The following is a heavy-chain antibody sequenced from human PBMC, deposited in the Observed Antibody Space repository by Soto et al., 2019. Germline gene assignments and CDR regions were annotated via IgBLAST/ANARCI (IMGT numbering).Heavy chain of an antibody. CDR2: IYYSGST. V-gene: IGHV4-59*01. Sequence: QVQLQESGPGLVKPSETLSLTCTVSGGSISSYYWSWIRQPPGKGLEWIGYIYYSGSTNYNPSLKSRFPISVDTSRNQFSLKLSSVTAADTAVYYCARGSNVAVAGFGLDDWGQGTLVTVSS. D-gene: IGHD6-19*01. CDR1: GGSISSYY. J-gene: IGHJ4*02. CDR3: ARGSNVAVAGFGLDD.